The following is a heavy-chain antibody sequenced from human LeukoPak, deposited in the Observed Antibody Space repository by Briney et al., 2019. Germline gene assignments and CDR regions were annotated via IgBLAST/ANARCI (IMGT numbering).Heavy chain of an antibody. V-gene: IGHV7-4-1*02. CDR2: INTNTGNP. Sequence: ASVKVSCKASGYTFTSYAMNWVRQAPGQGLEWMGWINTNTGNPTYAQGFTRRFVFSLDTSVSTAYLQISSLKAEDTAVYYCARGRPFIGWWVNFDYWGQGTLVTVPS. D-gene: IGHD2-15*01. CDR3: ARGRPFIGWWVNFDY. CDR1: GYTFTSYA. J-gene: IGHJ4*02.